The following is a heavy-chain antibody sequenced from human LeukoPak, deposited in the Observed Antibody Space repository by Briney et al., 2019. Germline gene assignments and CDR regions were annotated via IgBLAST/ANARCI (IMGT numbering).Heavy chain of an antibody. CDR2: ISGSGGST. J-gene: IGHJ4*02. Sequence: GGSLRLSCAASGFTFSSYAMSWVRQAPGKGLEWVSAISGSGGSTYYADSVKGRFTISRDNSKNTLYLQMNSLRAEDTAVYYCAKDGNSGWYRAHSFDYWGQGTLVTVSS. V-gene: IGHV3-23*01. D-gene: IGHD6-19*01. CDR3: AKDGNSGWYRAHSFDY. CDR1: GFTFSSYA.